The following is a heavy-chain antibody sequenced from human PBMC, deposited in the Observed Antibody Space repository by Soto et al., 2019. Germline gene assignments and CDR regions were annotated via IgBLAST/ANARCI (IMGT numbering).Heavy chain of an antibody. CDR1: GFTFSTYG. CDR2: IWYDGSNK. Sequence: SGGSLRLSCAASGFTFSTYGMHWVRQAPGKGLEWVAVIWYDGSNKYYADSVKGRFTISRDNSYNTLYLQMNSLRAEDTAVYYRARSPAGYSYGYGADYWGQGTLVTVSS. D-gene: IGHD5-18*01. CDR3: ARSPAGYSYGYGADY. V-gene: IGHV3-33*01. J-gene: IGHJ4*02.